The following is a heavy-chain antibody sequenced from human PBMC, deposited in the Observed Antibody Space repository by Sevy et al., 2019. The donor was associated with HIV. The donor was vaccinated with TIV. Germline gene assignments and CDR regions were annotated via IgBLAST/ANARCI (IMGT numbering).Heavy chain of an antibody. Sequence: ASVKVSCKVSGYRLSQLSMHWVRQAPGKGLEWMGSFDPEDDETIYAQNFQGRVAMTEDTSTDTAYMELSTLTSEDTAVYYCATRKDYYESSGSPFDYWGQGTLVTVSS. V-gene: IGHV1-24*01. CDR3: ATRKDYYESSGSPFDY. D-gene: IGHD3-22*01. CDR2: FDPEDDET. J-gene: IGHJ4*02. CDR1: GYRLSQLS.